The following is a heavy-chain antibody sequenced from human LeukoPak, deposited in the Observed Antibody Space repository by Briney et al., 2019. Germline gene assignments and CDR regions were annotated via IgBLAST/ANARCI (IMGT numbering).Heavy chain of an antibody. CDR3: AKGTFGVRYYFYY. CDR1: GFTFDDYT. J-gene: IGHJ4*02. CDR2: ISWDGGST. Sequence: AGSLRLSCAASGFTFDDYTMHWVRQARGKGLEWVSLISWDGGSTYYADSVKGRSTISRDNSKNSLYLQMNSLRTEDTAFYYCAKGTFGVRYYFYYCGEGTLV. V-gene: IGHV3-43*01. D-gene: IGHD3-3*01.